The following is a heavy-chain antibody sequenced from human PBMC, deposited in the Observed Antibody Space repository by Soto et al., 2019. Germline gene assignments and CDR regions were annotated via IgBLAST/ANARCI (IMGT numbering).Heavy chain of an antibody. CDR2: ISYDGSNK. CDR3: AREVQLWSYFDY. CDR1: GFTFSSYA. J-gene: IGHJ4*02. D-gene: IGHD5-18*01. Sequence: GGSLRLSCAASGFTFSSYAMHWVRQAPGKGLEWVAVISYDGSNKYYADPVKGRFTISRDNSKNTLYLQMNSLRAEDTAVYYCAREVQLWSYFDYWGQGTLVTVSS. V-gene: IGHV3-30-3*01.